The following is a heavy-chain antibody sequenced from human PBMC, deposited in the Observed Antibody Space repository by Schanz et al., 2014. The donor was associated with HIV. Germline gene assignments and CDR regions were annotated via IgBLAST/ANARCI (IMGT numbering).Heavy chain of an antibody. J-gene: IGHJ3*02. Sequence: QVPLVQSGAEVKKPESSVKVSCKPSGGTFSTYAINWVRQAPGQGLEWMGGIIPIFGTTNYAQKFQGRVTITADESTSTAYMELSSLRSEDTAVYYCASGRFDTVIWWGDAFLIWGRGTMVTVSS. CDR1: GGTFSTYA. CDR2: IIPIFGTT. CDR3: ASGRFDTVIWWGDAFLI. V-gene: IGHV1-69*01. D-gene: IGHD5-18*01.